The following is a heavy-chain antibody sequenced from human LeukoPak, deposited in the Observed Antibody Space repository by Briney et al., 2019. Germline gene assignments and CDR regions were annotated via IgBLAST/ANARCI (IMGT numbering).Heavy chain of an antibody. J-gene: IGHJ6*02. CDR3: ARGPAILYYYYYGMDV. CDR2: INHSGST. D-gene: IGHD2/OR15-2a*01. V-gene: IGHV4-34*01. CDR1: GGSFSCYY. Sequence: SETLSLTCAVYGGSFSCYYWSWIRQPPGKGLEWIGEINHSGSTNYNPSLKSRVTISVDTSKNQFSLKLSSVTAADTAVYYCARGPAILYYYYYGMDVWGQGTTVTVSS.